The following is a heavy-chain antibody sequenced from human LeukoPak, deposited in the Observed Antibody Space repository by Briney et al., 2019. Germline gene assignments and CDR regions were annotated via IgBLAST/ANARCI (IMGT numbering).Heavy chain of an antibody. V-gene: IGHV3-23*01. D-gene: IGHD6-13*01. CDR1: GFTFSSYA. Sequence: GGSLRLSWAASGFTFSSYAMSWVRQAPGKGLEWVSAISGSGGSTYYADSVKGRFTISRDNSKNTLYLQMNSLRAEDTAVYYCAKEEGSRPRSMYYFDYWGQGTLVTVSS. CDR2: ISGSGGST. CDR3: AKEEGSRPRSMYYFDY. J-gene: IGHJ4*02.